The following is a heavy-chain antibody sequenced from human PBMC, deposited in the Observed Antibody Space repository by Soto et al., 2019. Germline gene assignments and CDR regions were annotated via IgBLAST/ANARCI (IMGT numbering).Heavy chain of an antibody. Sequence: LSLTCTVSGGSVSSGSYYWSWIRQPPGKGLEWIGYIYYSGSTNYNPSLKSRVTISVDTSKNQFSLKLSSVTAADTAVYYCARDAGRDGYNFYFDYWGQGTLVTVSS. CDR3: ARDAGRDGYNFYFDY. CDR2: IYYSGST. V-gene: IGHV4-61*01. D-gene: IGHD5-12*01. J-gene: IGHJ4*02. CDR1: GGSVSSGSYY.